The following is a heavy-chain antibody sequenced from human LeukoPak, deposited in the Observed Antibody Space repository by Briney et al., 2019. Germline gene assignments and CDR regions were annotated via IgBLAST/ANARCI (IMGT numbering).Heavy chain of an antibody. CDR1: GYTFTGYY. J-gene: IGHJ4*02. Sequence: EASVKVSCKASGYTFTGYYMHWVRQAPGQGLEWMGWINPNSGGTNYAQKFQGRVTMARDTSISTAYMELSRLRSDDTAVYYCARGEYYSLYYFDYWGQGTLVTVSS. V-gene: IGHV1-2*02. D-gene: IGHD3-10*01. CDR2: INPNSGGT. CDR3: ARGEYYSLYYFDY.